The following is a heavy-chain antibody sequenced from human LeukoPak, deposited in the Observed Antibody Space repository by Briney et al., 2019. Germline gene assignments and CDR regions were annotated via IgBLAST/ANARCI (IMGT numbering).Heavy chain of an antibody. CDR1: GYTFTGYY. J-gene: IGHJ5*02. CDR3: AREGTADMDTNWFDP. D-gene: IGHD2-2*01. Sequence: GASVKVSCKASGYTFTGYYMHWVRQAPGQGLEWMGWINPNSGGTNYAQKFQGRVTMTRGTSISTAYMELSRLRSDDTAVYYCAREGTADMDTNWFDPWGQGALVTVSS. V-gene: IGHV1-2*02. CDR2: INPNSGGT.